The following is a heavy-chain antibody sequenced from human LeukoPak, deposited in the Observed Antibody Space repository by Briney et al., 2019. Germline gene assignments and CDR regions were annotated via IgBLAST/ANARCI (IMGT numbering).Heavy chain of an antibody. CDR2: ISYDGSNK. CDR1: GFTFSSYA. Sequence: GGSLRLSCAASGFTFSSYAMHWVRQAPDKGLEWVAVISYDGSNKYYADSVKGRFTISRDNSKNTLYLQMNSLRAEDTAVYYCARDRSGNNWFDPWGQGTLVTVSS. D-gene: IGHD6-19*01. CDR3: ARDRSGNNWFDP. J-gene: IGHJ5*02. V-gene: IGHV3-30-3*01.